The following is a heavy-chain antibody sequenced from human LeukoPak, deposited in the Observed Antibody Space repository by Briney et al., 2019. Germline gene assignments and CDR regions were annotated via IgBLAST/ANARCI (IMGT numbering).Heavy chain of an antibody. J-gene: IGHJ4*02. CDR1: GDPISSHSGYK. CDR3: AREWSAFDY. CDR2: VYYSGTT. Sequence: PSETLSLTCTVSGDPISSHSGYKWNWIRQAPGKGLEWIGYVYYSGTTSYNPSVNSQVTISVDTSKNQFSLKLTSVTAADTAVYYCAREWSAFDYWGQGTLVTVSS. V-gene: IGHV4-61*08. D-gene: IGHD3-3*01.